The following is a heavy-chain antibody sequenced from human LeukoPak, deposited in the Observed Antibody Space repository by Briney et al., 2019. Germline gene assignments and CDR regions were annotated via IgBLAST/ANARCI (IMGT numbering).Heavy chain of an antibody. CDR3: ARDYAEGSGAYFDY. D-gene: IGHD3-16*01. Sequence: PSETLSLTCTVSGGSISSYYWSWIRQPAGKGVEWIGRIYTSGSTNYNPSLKSRVTMSVDTSKNQFSLKLSSVTAADTAVYYCARDYAEGSGAYFDYWGQGTLVTVSS. CDR1: GGSISSYY. CDR2: IYTSGST. J-gene: IGHJ4*02. V-gene: IGHV4-4*07.